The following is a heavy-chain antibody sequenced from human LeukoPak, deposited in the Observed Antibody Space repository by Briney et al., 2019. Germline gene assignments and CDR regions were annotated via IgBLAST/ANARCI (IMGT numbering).Heavy chain of an antibody. CDR3: ARDSGPRFDY. CDR1: GGSFSGYY. J-gene: IGHJ4*02. CDR2: IYYSGST. D-gene: IGHD6-19*01. V-gene: IGHV4-59*01. Sequence: SETLSLTCAAYGGSFSGYYWSWIRQPPGKGLEWIGYIYYSGSTNYNPSLKSRVTISVDTSKNQFSLKASSVTAADTAVYYCARDSGPRFDYWGQGTLVIVSS.